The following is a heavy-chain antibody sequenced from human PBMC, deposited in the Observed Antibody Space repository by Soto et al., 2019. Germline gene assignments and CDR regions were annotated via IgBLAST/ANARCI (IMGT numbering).Heavy chain of an antibody. CDR1: GHSISSGFYY. J-gene: IGHJ4*02. D-gene: IGHD5-18*01. V-gene: IGHV4-38-2*01. CDR2: IYHTEST. Sequence: SETLSLTCAVSGHSISSGFYYWGWVRQPPGKGLEWIGSIYHTESTYYNPSLKSRVTMSVDTSKNQLSLKLSSMTAADTAVYFRETSGYSSSARLFDYWGQGTRVTVSS. CDR3: ETSGYSSSARLFDY.